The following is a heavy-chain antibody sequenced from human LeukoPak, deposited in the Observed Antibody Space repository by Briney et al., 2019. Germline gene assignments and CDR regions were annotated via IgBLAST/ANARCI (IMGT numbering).Heavy chain of an antibody. D-gene: IGHD3-10*01. CDR3: ATRGY. J-gene: IGHJ4*02. CDR1: GGSISSDY. Sequence: SETLSLTCTVSGGSISSDYWQWLRQPPGKGLEWIGYIYNSGSNNYNPSLKSRVTTSIDASKNQFSLKRASVTAADTAVYYCATRGYWGQGTLVTVPS. CDR2: IYNSGSN. V-gene: IGHV4-59*08.